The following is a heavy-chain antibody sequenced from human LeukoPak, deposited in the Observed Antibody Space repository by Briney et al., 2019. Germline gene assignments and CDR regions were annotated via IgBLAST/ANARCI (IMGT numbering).Heavy chain of an antibody. CDR2: IYGDGST. V-gene: IGHV4-59*01. Sequence: PSETLSLTCTVSGGSITSYYWTWIRQPPGKGLEWIGFIYGDGSTKYNPSLKSRVTMSVDTSKNQFSLKLSSAPAADSAVYYCARDKDSGTKHAKIRYDVWGQGTMVPVSS. CDR1: GGSITSYY. J-gene: IGHJ3*01. CDR3: ARDKDSGTKHAKIRYDV. D-gene: IGHD1-26*01.